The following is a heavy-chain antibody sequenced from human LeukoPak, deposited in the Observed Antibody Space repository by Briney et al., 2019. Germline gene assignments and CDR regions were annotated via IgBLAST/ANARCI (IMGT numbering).Heavy chain of an antibody. CDR2: ISSSGSTI. V-gene: IGHV3-48*03. Sequence: GGSLRLSCAASGFTFSSYEMNWVRQAPGKGLEWVSYISSSGSTIYYADSVKGRFTISRDNAKTSLYLQMNNLRAEDTAVYYCARDRRYYYGMDVWGQGTTVTVSS. CDR3: ARDRRYYYGMDV. CDR1: GFTFSSYE. J-gene: IGHJ6*02.